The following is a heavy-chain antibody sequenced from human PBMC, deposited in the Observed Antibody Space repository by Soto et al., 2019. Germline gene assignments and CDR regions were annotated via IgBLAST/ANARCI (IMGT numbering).Heavy chain of an antibody. D-gene: IGHD3-3*01. CDR1: GFTVSSNY. CDR3: AREVTIFGVVYYGMDV. Sequence: PGWSLRLSCAASGFTVSSNYMSWVRQAPGKGLECVSVMSSCGSTYYEDSVKGRFTISSDNANNTLYLQMNSLRADDTAVYYCAREVTIFGVVYYGMDVWGQGTTVTISS. V-gene: IGHV3-53*01. CDR2: MSSCGST. J-gene: IGHJ6*02.